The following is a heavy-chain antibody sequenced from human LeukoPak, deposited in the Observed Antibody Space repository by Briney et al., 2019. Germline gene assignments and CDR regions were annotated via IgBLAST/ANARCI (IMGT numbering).Heavy chain of an antibody. J-gene: IGHJ5*02. CDR2: IFPGDSDT. Sequence: GESLKISCKGSGYSSTTYWIGWVRQMPGKGLEWMGIIFPGDSDTRYSPSFQGQVTISADKSISTAYLQWSSLKASDTGMYYCARWGGGDSRWFDPWGQGTLVTGSS. V-gene: IGHV5-51*01. CDR3: ARWGGGDSRWFDP. D-gene: IGHD2-21*02. CDR1: GYSSTTYW.